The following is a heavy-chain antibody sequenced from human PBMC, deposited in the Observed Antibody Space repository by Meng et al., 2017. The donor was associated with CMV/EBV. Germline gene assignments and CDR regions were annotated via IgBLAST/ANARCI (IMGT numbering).Heavy chain of an antibody. V-gene: IGHV3-53*01. CDR3: ARDNWGLGWFDP. CDR2: IYSGGST. Sequence: GQLGGFGGGLLQPGGALRLSCAASGFTVSSNYMSWVRQAPGKGLEWVSVIYSGGSTYYADSVKGRFTISRDNSKNTLYLQMNSLRAEDTAVYYCARDNWGLGWFDPWGQGTLVTVSS. J-gene: IGHJ5*02. CDR1: GFTVSSNY. D-gene: IGHD3-16*01.